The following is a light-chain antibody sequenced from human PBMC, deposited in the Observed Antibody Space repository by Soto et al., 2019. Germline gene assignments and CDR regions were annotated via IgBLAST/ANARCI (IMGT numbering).Light chain of an antibody. J-gene: IGLJ2*01. CDR2: EVS. V-gene: IGLV2-8*01. CDR3: SSYAGNNNVV. CDR1: SSDVGDYKF. Sequence: QSALTQPPSASGSPGQSVTISCTGTSSDVGDYKFVSWYQQHPGKAPTLLIYEVSRRPSGVPDRFSGSTSGNTASLTVSGLQAEDEADYYCSSYAGNNNVVFGGGTKLTVL.